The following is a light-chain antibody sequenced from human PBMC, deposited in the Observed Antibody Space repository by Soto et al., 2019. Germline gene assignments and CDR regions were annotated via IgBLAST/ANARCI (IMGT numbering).Light chain of an antibody. CDR3: QQYNFWPPLT. CDR2: DAS. Sequence: EIVMTQSPATLSVSPGERATLSCRASQSVNSNLAWYRQKPGQAPRLLISDASTRATGVPARFSGSGSGTEFTLPIGSLQSEDSGIYYCQQYNFWPPLTFGGGTKVEIK. V-gene: IGKV3-15*01. J-gene: IGKJ4*01. CDR1: QSVNSN.